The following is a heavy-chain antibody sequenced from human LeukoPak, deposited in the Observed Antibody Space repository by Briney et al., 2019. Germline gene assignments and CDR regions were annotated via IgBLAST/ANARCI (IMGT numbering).Heavy chain of an antibody. J-gene: IGHJ4*02. V-gene: IGHV1-69*06. CDR3: ARSSIIAAAGPYYFDY. CDR1: GYTFTSYG. D-gene: IGHD6-13*01. CDR2: IIPIFGTV. Sequence: ASVKVSCKASGYTFTSYGISWVRQAPGQGLEWMGGIIPIFGTVNYAQKFQGRVTITADKSTSTAYMELSSLRSEDTAVYYCARSSIIAAAGPYYFDYWGQGTLVTVSS.